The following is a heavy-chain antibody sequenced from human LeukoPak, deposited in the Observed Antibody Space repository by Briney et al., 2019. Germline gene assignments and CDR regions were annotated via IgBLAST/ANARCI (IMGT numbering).Heavy chain of an antibody. V-gene: IGHV3-48*03. CDR1: GFTFSSYA. J-gene: IGHJ6*02. CDR2: ISSSGSTI. Sequence: GGSLRLSCAASGFTFSSYAMHWVRQAPGKGLEWVSYISSSGSTIYYADSVKGRFTISRDNAKNSLYLQMNSLRAEDTAVYYCARAAGYCSGGSCHHYYGMDVWGQGTTVTVSS. D-gene: IGHD2-15*01. CDR3: ARAAGYCSGGSCHHYYGMDV.